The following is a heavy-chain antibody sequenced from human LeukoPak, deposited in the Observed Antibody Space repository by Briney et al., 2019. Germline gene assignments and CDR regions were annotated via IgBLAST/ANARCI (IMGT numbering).Heavy chain of an antibody. Sequence: SSETLSLTCTVSGGSISSYYWSWIRQPPGKGLEWIGYIYTSGSTNYNPSLKSRVTISVDTSKNQFSLKLSSVTAADTAVYYCARLSTGYFQHWGQGTLVTVSS. CDR2: IYTSGST. V-gene: IGHV4-4*09. CDR3: ARLSTGYFQH. D-gene: IGHD2-2*01. CDR1: GGSISSYY. J-gene: IGHJ1*01.